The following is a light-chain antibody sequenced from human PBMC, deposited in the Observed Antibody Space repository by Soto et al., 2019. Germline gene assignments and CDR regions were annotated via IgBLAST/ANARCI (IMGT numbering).Light chain of an antibody. CDR2: GAF. CDR1: QSISSS. Sequence: EIVMTQSPATLSVSPGDRATLSCRASQSISSSLAWYQQKHGQAPRLLIYGAFIRATGIPARFSGSGSGTEFTLTISSLQSEAFALYYCQHYHNWPKATFGQGTKVEIK. CDR3: QHYHNWPKAT. J-gene: IGKJ1*01. V-gene: IGKV3-15*01.